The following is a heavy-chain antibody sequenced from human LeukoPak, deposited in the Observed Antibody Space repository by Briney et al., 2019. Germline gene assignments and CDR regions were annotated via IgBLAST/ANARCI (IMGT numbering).Heavy chain of an antibody. CDR1: GFTFSRYA. D-gene: IGHD5-18*01. Sequence: PGGSLRLSCAASGFTFSRYAMHWVRQAPGKGLEWVAVISYDGSNKYYGDSVRGRFTISRDNSKNTLYLQMNSLRAEDTAVYHCARDYNGYSFHLGTVRGQGTLVTVSS. CDR2: ISYDGSNK. V-gene: IGHV3-30-3*01. J-gene: IGHJ4*02. CDR3: ARDYNGYSFHLGTV.